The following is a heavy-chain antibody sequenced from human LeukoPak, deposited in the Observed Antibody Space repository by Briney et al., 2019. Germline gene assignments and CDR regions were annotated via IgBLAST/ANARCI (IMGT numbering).Heavy chain of an antibody. Sequence: SETLSLTCAVYGGSFSSNYWSWIRQPPGKGLEWIGEVNHSGSTNYNPSLNSRVTISVDTTKNQYSPQLLSATAAAPAVFYYASVGYYYYYGLDGWGKGATVTVSS. V-gene: IGHV4-34*01. CDR2: VNHSGST. CDR1: GGSFSSNY. J-gene: IGHJ6*04. CDR3: ASVGYYYYYGLDG.